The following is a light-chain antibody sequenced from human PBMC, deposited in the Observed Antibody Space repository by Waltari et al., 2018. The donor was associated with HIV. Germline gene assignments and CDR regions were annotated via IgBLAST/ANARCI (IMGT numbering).Light chain of an antibody. CDR2: DDT. V-gene: IGLV3-21*02. J-gene: IGLJ2*01. CDR3: QVWDGGSVHVI. CDR1: KLKAKN. Sequence: SYVLTQPPSVSVAPGQTATITCGGNKLKAKNVHWSQQTPGQAPVLVVYDDTYRPSGIPERFSGSNSGNTATLTISRVEDGDEADYYCQVWDGGSVHVIFGGGTKLTVL.